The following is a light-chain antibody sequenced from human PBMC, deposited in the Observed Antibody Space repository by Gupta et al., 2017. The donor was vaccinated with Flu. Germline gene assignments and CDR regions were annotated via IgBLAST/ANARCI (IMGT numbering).Light chain of an antibody. V-gene: IGKV3-15*01. J-gene: IGKJ1*01. CDR1: QSVGSN. CDR3: QQYRNWPPWT. Sequence: EIVLTQSPATLSVSPGERVTLSCRASQSVGSNLAWYQQRRGQAPRLLIYDASTRDGGFPARFGGSGFGKEFTLTISSGQSEDFAVYFCQQYRNWPPWTFGQGTKLEIK. CDR2: DAS.